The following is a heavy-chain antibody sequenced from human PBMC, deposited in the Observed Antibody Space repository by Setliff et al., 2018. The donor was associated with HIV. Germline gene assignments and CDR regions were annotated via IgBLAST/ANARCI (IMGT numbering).Heavy chain of an antibody. V-gene: IGHV1-46*01. Sequence: ASVKVSCKASGYTFTTYYIHWVRQAPGQGLEWMGIFNPSEGTTSFAQKFQGRVTMTRDTSTSTVYMDLSSLRADDTAVYYCVRGYRSAWNSWFDAWGQGTRVTVSS. CDR1: GYTFTTYY. D-gene: IGHD6-19*01. CDR2: FNPSEGTT. J-gene: IGHJ5*02. CDR3: VRGYRSAWNSWFDA.